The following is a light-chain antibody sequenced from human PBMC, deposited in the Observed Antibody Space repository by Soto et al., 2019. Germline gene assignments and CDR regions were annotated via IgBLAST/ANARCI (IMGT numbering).Light chain of an antibody. CDR3: CSYVGSYTWV. V-gene: IGLV2-11*01. J-gene: IGLJ3*02. CDR1: SGDVGGYNF. Sequence: QSALTQPRSVSGSPGQSVTISCTGASGDVGGYNFVSWYQQHPGKAPTLMIFDVSQRPSGVPDRFSGSKSGNTASLTISGRQAEDEADYYCCSYVGSYTWVFGGGTKLTVL. CDR2: DVS.